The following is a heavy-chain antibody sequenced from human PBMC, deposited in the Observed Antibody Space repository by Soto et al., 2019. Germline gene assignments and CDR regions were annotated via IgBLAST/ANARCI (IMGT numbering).Heavy chain of an antibody. V-gene: IGHV5-51*01. CDR1: GYSFTSYW. CDR2: IYPGDSDT. Sequence: PGESLKISCKGSGYSFTSYWIGWVRQMPGKGLEWMGIIYPGDSDTRYSPSFQGQVTISADKSISTAYLQWSSLKASDTAMYYCARTTYYDFWSGYSTFENYYFDYWGQGTLVTVSS. J-gene: IGHJ4*02. CDR3: ARTTYYDFWSGYSTFENYYFDY. D-gene: IGHD3-3*01.